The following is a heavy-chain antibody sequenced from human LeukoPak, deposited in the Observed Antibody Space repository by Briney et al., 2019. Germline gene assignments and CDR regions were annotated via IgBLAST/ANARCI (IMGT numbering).Heavy chain of an antibody. CDR2: IIPIFGTA. V-gene: IGHV1-69*05. Sequence: GASVKVSCKASGGTFSSYAISWVRQAPGQGLEWMGGIIPIFGTANYAQEFQGRVTITTDESTSTAYMELSSLRSEDTAVYYCASFRVTAAGNWFDPWGQGTLVTVSS. J-gene: IGHJ5*02. D-gene: IGHD6-13*01. CDR3: ASFRVTAAGNWFDP. CDR1: GGTFSSYA.